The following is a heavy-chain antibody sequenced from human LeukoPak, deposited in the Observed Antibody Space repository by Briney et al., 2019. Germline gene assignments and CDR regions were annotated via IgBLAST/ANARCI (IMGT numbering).Heavy chain of an antibody. Sequence: GGSLRLSCPASGFTFSNSWMHWVCQAPEKGLEWVADIKCDGSEKCYVDSVKGRLTISRDNAKNSLYLQVNSLRAEDMTVYYCVRGVGSSTSCYVRAFDIWGQGTMVTVSS. D-gene: IGHD2-2*01. CDR2: IKCDGSEK. CDR3: VRGVGSSTSCYVRAFDI. V-gene: IGHV3-52*01. J-gene: IGHJ3*02. CDR1: GFTFSNSW.